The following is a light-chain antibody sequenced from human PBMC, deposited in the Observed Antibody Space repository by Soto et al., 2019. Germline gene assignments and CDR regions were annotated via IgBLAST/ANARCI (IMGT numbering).Light chain of an antibody. V-gene: IGLV1-51*01. Sequence: QSVLTQPPSVSAAPGQKVTISCSGSSXNIGNNFVSWYQQLPGTAPKLLIYDNNKRPSGIPDRFSGSKSGTSATLGITGLQTGDEVDYYCGTWDSSLSAYVFGTGTKVTVL. CDR3: GTWDSSLSAYV. CDR1: SXNIGNNF. J-gene: IGLJ1*01. CDR2: DNN.